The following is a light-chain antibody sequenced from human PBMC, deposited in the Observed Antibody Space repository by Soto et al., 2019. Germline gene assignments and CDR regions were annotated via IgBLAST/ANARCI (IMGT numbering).Light chain of an antibody. J-gene: IGLJ2*01. CDR3: GTWDSSLSACHV. CDR1: SSNIGNNY. V-gene: IGLV1-51*01. CDR2: DNN. Sequence: QSVLTQPPSVSAAPGQKVTISCSGSSSNIGNNYVSWYQQLPGTAPKLLIYDNNKRPSGIPDRFSGSKSGTSATLGITGLQTGDEADYYCGTWDSSLSACHVFGGGTKLTVL.